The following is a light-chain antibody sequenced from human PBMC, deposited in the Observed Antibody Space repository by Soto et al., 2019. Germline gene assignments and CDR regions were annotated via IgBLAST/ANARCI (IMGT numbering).Light chain of an antibody. V-gene: IGKV1-39*01. CDR3: QQSYGTPLT. CDR2: AAS. Sequence: DIQMTQSPSSLSASVGERVTITCRASQSMSIYLNWYQQKPGKAPKLLIYAASSLQSGVPSRYSGSASGIDFTLTISSLQPEDFATYYCQQSYGTPLTFGGGTKVEIK. J-gene: IGKJ4*01. CDR1: QSMSIY.